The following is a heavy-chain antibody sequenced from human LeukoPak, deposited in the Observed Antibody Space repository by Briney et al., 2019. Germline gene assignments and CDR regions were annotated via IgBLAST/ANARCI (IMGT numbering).Heavy chain of an antibody. CDR2: ISSSSTYI. CDR3: ARGGSGMATTIYYFDY. CDR1: GFSFSNYN. J-gene: IGHJ4*02. Sequence: KPGGSLRLSCAASGFSFSNYNMNWVRQAPGKGLEWVSSISSSSTYIYYADSVKGRFTISRDNAKNSLYLQMDSLRAEDTAMYYCARGGSGMATTIYYFDYWGQGTLVTVSS. V-gene: IGHV3-21*01. D-gene: IGHD3-10*01.